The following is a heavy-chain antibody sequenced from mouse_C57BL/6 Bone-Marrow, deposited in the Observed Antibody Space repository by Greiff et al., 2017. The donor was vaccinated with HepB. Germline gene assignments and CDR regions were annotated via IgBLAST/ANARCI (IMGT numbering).Heavy chain of an antibody. CDR1: GYTFTSHW. Sequence: QVQLKESGPELVRPGASVKISCKAPGYTFTSHWMQWVRQRPGQGLEWIGELFPGSGSTYYNEKFEGKATLTVDTASSTAYMQLSSLTSEDSAVYFCARSRLRQYYFDDWGQGTTLTVSS. D-gene: IGHD3-2*02. CDR2: LFPGSGST. CDR3: ARSRLRQYYFDD. V-gene: IGHV1-56*01. J-gene: IGHJ2*01.